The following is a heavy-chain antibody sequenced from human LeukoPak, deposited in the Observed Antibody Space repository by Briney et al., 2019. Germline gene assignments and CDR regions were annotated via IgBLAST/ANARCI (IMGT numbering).Heavy chain of an antibody. CDR2: ISSSSSYI. Sequence: GGSLRLSCAASGFTFSSYSMNWVRQAPGKGLEWVSSISSSSSYIYYADSVKGRFTISRDNAKNSLYLQMNSLRAEDTAVYYCARDRSYHDSSGYYTPLGAFDIWGQGTMVTVSS. D-gene: IGHD3-22*01. CDR1: GFTFSSYS. J-gene: IGHJ3*02. V-gene: IGHV3-21*01. CDR3: ARDRSYHDSSGYYTPLGAFDI.